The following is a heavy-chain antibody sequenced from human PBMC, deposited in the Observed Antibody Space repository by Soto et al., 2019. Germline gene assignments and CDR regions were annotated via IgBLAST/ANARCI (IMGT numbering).Heavy chain of an antibody. CDR3: ARGVIVVVPAAIGNWFDP. CDR1: GGSISSQY. Sequence: SETLSLTCTVSGGSISSQYWSWIRQPPGKGLEWIGYIYYSGSTNYNPSLKSRVTISVDTSKNQFSLKLSSVTAADTAVYYCARGVIVVVPAAIGNWFDPWGQGTLVTVSS. V-gene: IGHV4-59*11. D-gene: IGHD2-2*01. CDR2: IYYSGST. J-gene: IGHJ5*02.